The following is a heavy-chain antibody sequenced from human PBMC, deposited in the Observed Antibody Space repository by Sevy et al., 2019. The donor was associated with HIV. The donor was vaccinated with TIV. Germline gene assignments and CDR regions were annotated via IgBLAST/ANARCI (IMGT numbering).Heavy chain of an antibody. CDR2: ISSSGTNK. CDR1: GFPFSSYE. D-gene: IGHD4-17*01. J-gene: IGHJ4*02. CDR3: ARDLPPSATTVAHFDY. Sequence: GGSLRLSCAASGFPFSSYEMNWVRQAPGKGLEWLSYISSSGTNKYYSDSVTGRFTTSRDNAKNSVYLQMNSLGAEDTALYYCARDLPPSATTVAHFDYWGQGTLVTVSS. V-gene: IGHV3-48*03.